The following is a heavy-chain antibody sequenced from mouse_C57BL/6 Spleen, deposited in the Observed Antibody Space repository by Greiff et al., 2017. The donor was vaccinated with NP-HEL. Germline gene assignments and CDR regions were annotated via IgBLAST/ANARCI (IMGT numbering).Heavy chain of an antibody. J-gene: IGHJ1*03. CDR3: ARAYGSSDWYFDV. D-gene: IGHD1-1*01. CDR1: GFTFSDYY. Sequence: EVKLMESEGGLVQPGSSMKLSCTASGFTFSDYYMAWVRQVPEKGLEWVANINYDGSSTYYLDSLKSRFIISRDNAKHILYLQMSSLKSEDTATYYCARAYGSSDWYFDVWGTGTTVTVSS. CDR2: INYDGSST. V-gene: IGHV5-16*01.